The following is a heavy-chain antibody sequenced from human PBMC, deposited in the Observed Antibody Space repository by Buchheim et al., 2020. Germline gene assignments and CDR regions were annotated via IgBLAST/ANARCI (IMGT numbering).Heavy chain of an antibody. CDR1: GGSISSGDYY. J-gene: IGHJ6*02. V-gene: IGHV4-30-4*01. CDR2: IYYSGST. CDR3: ARGSTSGGSWPDYYYYYGMDV. Sequence: QVQLQESGPGLVKPSQTLSLTCTVSGGSISSGDYYWSWIRQPPGKGLEWIGYIYYSGSTYYNPSLKSRVTISVDTSKQQFSLKLSSVTAADTAVYYCARGSTSGGSWPDYYYYYGMDVWGQGTT. D-gene: IGHD6-13*01.